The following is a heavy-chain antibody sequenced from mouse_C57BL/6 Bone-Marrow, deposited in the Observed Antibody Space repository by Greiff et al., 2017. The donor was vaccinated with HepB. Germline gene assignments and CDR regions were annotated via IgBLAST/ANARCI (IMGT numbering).Heavy chain of an antibody. CDR1: GFSLTSYG. CDR3: AKSYYGNYGWYFDV. J-gene: IGHJ1*03. D-gene: IGHD2-1*01. V-gene: IGHV2-5*01. Sequence: QVQLKQSGPGLVQPSQTLSITCTVSGFSLTSYGVHWVRQSPGKGLEWLGVIWRGGSTDNNAAFMSRLGITKDNSTSQVFFIMNSLQADDTAIYYWAKSYYGNYGWYFDVWGTGTTVTVSS. CDR2: IWRGGST.